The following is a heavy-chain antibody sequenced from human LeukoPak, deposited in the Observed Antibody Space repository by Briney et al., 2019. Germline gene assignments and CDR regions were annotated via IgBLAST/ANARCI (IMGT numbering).Heavy chain of an antibody. V-gene: IGHV3-30*02. D-gene: IGHD4-17*01. CDR1: GFTFSSYG. J-gene: IGHJ4*02. CDR3: ARTDGDYCDY. Sequence: PGGSLRLSCAASGFTFSSYGMHWVRQAPGKGLEWVAFIRYDGSNKYYADSVKGRFTISRDNSKNTLYLQMNSLRAEDTAVYYCARTDGDYCDYWGQGTLVTVSS. CDR2: IRYDGSNK.